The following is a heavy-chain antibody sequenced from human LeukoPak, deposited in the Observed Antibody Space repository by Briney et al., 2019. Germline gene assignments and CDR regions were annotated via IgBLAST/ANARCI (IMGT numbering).Heavy chain of an antibody. J-gene: IGHJ4*02. Sequence: SETLSLTCVVCGFSISSGCYWGSIRQPPGRGLEWIVNSHPSGTTFYNSSLKSRVAMSIDTSKNQFSLKLVSATAADTAVYYCAREAERRIVNWGQGTLVTVSS. D-gene: IGHD1-1*01. CDR3: AREAERRIVN. CDR2: SHPSGTT. V-gene: IGHV4-38-2*02. CDR1: GFSISSGCY.